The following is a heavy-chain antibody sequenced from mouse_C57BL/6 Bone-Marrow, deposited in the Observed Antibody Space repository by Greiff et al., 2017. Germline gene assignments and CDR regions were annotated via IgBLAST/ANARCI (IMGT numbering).Heavy chain of an antibody. CDR3: ARGNYYAMDY. V-gene: IGHV1-81*01. CDR1: GYTFTSYG. J-gene: IGHJ4*01. D-gene: IGHD2-1*01. CDR2: IYPRGGNT. Sequence: VQRVESGAELARPGASVKLSCKASGYTFTSYGISWVKQRTGQGLEWIGEIYPRGGNTYYNEKFKGKATLTADKSSSTAYMELRSLTSEDSAVYCWARGNYYAMDYWGQGTSVTVSS.